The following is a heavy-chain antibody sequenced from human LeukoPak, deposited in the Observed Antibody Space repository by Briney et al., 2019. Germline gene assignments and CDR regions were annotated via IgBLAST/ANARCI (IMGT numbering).Heavy chain of an antibody. CDR1: GLTFSSYA. Sequence: GRSLRLSCAASGLTFSSYAMHWVRQAPGKGLEWVAVISYDGSNKYYADSVKGRFTISRDNSKNTLYLQMNSLRAEDTAVYYCARDTVGAKDYWGQGTLVTVSS. D-gene: IGHD1-26*01. CDR3: ARDTVGAKDY. J-gene: IGHJ4*02. V-gene: IGHV3-30-3*01. CDR2: ISYDGSNK.